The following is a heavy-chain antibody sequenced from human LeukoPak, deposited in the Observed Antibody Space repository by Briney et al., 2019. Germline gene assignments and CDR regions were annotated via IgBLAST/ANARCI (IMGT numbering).Heavy chain of an antibody. Sequence: GGSLRLSCAASGFTFSNYAMSWVRQAPGKGLEWVSGITASGGGPSSADSVKGRFTISRDNSKNMVYLQVNSQRDDDTAVYYCVKDGRTSAPCWGQGTLVTVSS. D-gene: IGHD2-15*01. CDR3: VKDGRTSAPC. V-gene: IGHV3-23*01. CDR2: ITASGGGP. CDR1: GFTFSNYA. J-gene: IGHJ4*02.